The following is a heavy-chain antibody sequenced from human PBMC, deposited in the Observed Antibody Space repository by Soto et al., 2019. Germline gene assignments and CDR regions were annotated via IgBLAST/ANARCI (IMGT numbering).Heavy chain of an antibody. V-gene: IGHV4-61*01. CDR2: IYHSGTT. Sequence: SETLFLTCTVSGGSVNSGSYYWTWIRQPPGKGLEWIGYIYHSGTTNYNASLKSRVTISVDTSKNQFFLKVNSMTAADTAVYYCARDSSGRHDYWGQGTLVTVSS. D-gene: IGHD3-22*01. CDR3: ARDSSGRHDY. J-gene: IGHJ4*02. CDR1: GGSVNSGSYY.